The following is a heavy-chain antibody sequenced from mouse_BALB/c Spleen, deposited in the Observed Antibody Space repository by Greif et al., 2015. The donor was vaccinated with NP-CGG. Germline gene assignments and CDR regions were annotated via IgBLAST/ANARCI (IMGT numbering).Heavy chain of an antibody. Sequence: EVQLQQSGTVLARPGASVKMSCKASGYSFTSYWMHWVKQRPGQGLEWIGAIYPGNSDTSYNQKFKGKAKLTAVTSASTAYMELSSLTNEDSAVYYCTRSDGYDEGGYAMDYWGQGTSVTVSS. J-gene: IGHJ4*01. CDR3: TRSDGYDEGGYAMDY. V-gene: IGHV1-5*01. D-gene: IGHD2-2*01. CDR2: IYPGNSDT. CDR1: GYSFTSYW.